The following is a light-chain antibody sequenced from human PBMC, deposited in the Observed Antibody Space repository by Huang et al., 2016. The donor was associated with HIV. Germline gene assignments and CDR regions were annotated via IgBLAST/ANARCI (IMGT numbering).Light chain of an antibody. CDR2: GSS. J-gene: IGKJ4*01. Sequence: EIVMTLSPATLSVSPGQRVTLSCRANRSVSTNLAWYQQSHGQSPRLLIYGSSTRAPGIPARFSGSGSGTDFSLTISSLQSEDFALYYCHQYNNWLLSFGGGTRV. CDR3: HQYNNWLLS. V-gene: IGKV3-15*01. CDR1: RSVSTN.